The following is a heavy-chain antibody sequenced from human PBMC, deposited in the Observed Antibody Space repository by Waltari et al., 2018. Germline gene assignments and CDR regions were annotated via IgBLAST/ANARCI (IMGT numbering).Heavy chain of an antibody. Sequence: QVQLQQWGAGLLKPSETLSLTCAVYGGSFSGYYWSWIRQPPGKGLEWIGEINHSGSTNYNPSRKSRVTISVDTSKNQFSLNLSSVTAADTAVYYCARGAINYDFWSGYSTGWFDPWGQGTLVTVSS. D-gene: IGHD3-3*01. CDR1: GGSFSGYY. V-gene: IGHV4-34*01. CDR2: INHSGST. J-gene: IGHJ5*02. CDR3: ARGAINYDFWSGYSTGWFDP.